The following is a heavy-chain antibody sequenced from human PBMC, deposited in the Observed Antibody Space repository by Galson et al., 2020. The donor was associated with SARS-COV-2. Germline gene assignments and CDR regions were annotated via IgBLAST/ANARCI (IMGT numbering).Heavy chain of an antibody. CDR2: IYFTENT. D-gene: IGHD3-3*01. Sequence: SETLSLTCTVSGGSVSSGHYYWSWIRQPPGKGLEWVGYIYFTENTDYNPSLKSRVTISVDMSKNHFSLNLNSVTAADTAVYYCARGLPKLRFLEWSVPHFDSWGQGILVTVSS. V-gene: IGHV4-61*03. J-gene: IGHJ4*02. CDR3: ARGLPKLRFLEWSVPHFDS. CDR1: GGSVSSGHYY.